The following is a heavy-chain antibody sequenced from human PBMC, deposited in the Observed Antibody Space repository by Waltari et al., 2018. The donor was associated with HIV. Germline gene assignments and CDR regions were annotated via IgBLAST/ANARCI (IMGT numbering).Heavy chain of an antibody. CDR3: AADDMATYY. Sequence: QMQLVQSGPGVKKPGTSVKVSCKASGFTFSNSAVQWVRQARGQRLEWIGWIVVGSGKTNYAQKFQKRVTITRDMSTNTAYMDLSSLRFEDTAVYYCAADDMATYYWGQGTLVTVSS. D-gene: IGHD1-1*01. CDR1: GFTFSNSA. CDR2: IVVGSGKT. V-gene: IGHV1-58*01. J-gene: IGHJ4*02.